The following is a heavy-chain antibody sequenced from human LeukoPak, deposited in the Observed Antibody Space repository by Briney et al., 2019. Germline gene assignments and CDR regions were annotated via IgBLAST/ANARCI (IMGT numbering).Heavy chain of an antibody. CDR2: IRDDGSNK. D-gene: IGHD6-6*01. CDR3: VSLGYSSSSVRY. J-gene: IGHJ1*01. V-gene: IGHV3-30*02. Sequence: GGSLRLSCAAFGITFSHYGMHWVRQAPGKGLEWVAFIRDDGSNKYYADSVKGRFTISRDNSKNTLYLQMNSLRAEDTAVYFCVSLGYSSSSVRYWGQGTLVTVSS. CDR1: GITFSHYG.